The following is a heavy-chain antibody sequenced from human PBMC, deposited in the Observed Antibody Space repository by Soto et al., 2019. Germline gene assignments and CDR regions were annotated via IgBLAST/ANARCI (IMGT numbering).Heavy chain of an antibody. CDR3: ARGHLAVVPVASWYFYMDV. CDR2: INAGNGDT. CDR1: GYTFTNYA. V-gene: IGHV1-3*01. J-gene: IGHJ6*03. D-gene: IGHD2-2*01. Sequence: ASVKVSCKASGYTFTNYAVHWVRQAPGQRLEWMGWINAGNGDTRYSQKFQGRVTITRDTSARTAYMELSSLRSEDTAVYYCARGHLAVVPVASWYFYMDVWGKGTTVTVSS.